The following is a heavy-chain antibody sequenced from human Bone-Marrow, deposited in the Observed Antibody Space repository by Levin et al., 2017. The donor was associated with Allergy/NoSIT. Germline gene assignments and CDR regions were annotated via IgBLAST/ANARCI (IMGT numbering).Heavy chain of an antibody. J-gene: IGHJ4*02. Sequence: SCVASGFSFSSYVMHWVRQAPGKGLEWVTRIEYDGSNQDYVDSVKGRFTISRDNSKNTLYLHMSSLRAEDTAVYYCARDDGQLGDYWGQGTLVTVSS. CDR2: IEYDGSNQ. V-gene: IGHV3-30-3*01. D-gene: IGHD6-6*01. CDR3: ARDDGQLGDY. CDR1: GFSFSSYV.